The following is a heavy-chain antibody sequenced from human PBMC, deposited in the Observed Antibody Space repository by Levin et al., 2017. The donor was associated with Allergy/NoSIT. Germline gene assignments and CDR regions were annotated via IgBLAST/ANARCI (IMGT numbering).Heavy chain of an antibody. Sequence: SETLSLTCAISGDSVSSNSAAWNWIRQSPSRGLEWLGRTYYRSKWYNDYAVSVKSRITINPDTSKNQFSLQLNSVTPEDTAVYYCARDSIVVVVAATRDAPYDYYGMDVWGQGTTVTVSS. D-gene: IGHD2-15*01. J-gene: IGHJ6*02. CDR1: GDSVSSNSAA. CDR3: ARDSIVVVVAATRDAPYDYYGMDV. V-gene: IGHV6-1*01. CDR2: TYYRSKWYN.